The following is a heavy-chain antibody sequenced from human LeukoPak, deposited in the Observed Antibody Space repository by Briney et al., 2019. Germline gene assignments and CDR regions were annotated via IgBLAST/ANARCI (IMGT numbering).Heavy chain of an antibody. D-gene: IGHD2-21*02. CDR2: ISTYNGNT. CDR3: ARGLTATTTFDS. CDR1: GYTFTSYG. Sequence: ASVKVSCKTSGYTFTSYGLSWVRQAPGQGLEWMGWISTYNGNTNYAQKFQGRVTMTRDTSTSTVYMELSSLRSEDTAVYYCARGLTATTTFDSWGQGTLVTVSS. V-gene: IGHV1-18*01. J-gene: IGHJ4*02.